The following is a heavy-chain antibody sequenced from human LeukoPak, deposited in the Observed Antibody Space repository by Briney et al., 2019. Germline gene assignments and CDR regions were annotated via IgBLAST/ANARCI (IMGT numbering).Heavy chain of an antibody. V-gene: IGHV3-30*04. J-gene: IGHJ5*02. CDR3: ARDRDCSGGSCYAHSRFDP. CDR1: GFTFSSYA. Sequence: GSLRLPCAASGFTFSSYAMHWVRQAPGKGLEWVAVISYDGSNKYYADSVKGRFTISRDNSKNTLYLQMNSLRAEDTAVYYCARDRDCSGGSCYAHSRFDPWGQGTLVTVSS. CDR2: ISYDGSNK. D-gene: IGHD2-15*01.